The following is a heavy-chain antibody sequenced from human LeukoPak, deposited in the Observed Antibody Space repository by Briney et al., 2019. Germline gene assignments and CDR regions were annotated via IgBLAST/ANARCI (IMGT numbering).Heavy chain of an antibody. CDR3: ARFYGSSWTYYFDY. CDR1: GGSISSYY. Sequence: SETLSLTCTVSGGSISSYYWSWIRQPPGKGLEWIGYIYYSGSTNYNPSLKSRVTISVDTSKNQFSLKLSSVTAADTAVYYCARFYGSSWTYYFDYWGQGTLVTVSS. D-gene: IGHD6-13*01. V-gene: IGHV4-59*01. CDR2: IYYSGST. J-gene: IGHJ4*02.